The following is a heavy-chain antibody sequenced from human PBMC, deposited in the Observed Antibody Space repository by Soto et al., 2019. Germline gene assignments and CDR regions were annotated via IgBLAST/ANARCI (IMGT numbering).Heavy chain of an antibody. D-gene: IGHD3-3*01. CDR1: GYTFTSYG. J-gene: IGHJ6*02. CDR3: AGEYFTIFGVVIRDYYYYGMDV. CDR2: ISAYNGNT. Sequence: ASVKVSCKASGYTFTSYGISWVRQAPGQGLEWMGWISAYNGNTNYAQKLQGRVTMTTDTSTSTAYMELRSLRSDDTAVYYCAGEYFTIFGVVIRDYYYYGMDVWGQGTTVTVSS. V-gene: IGHV1-18*04.